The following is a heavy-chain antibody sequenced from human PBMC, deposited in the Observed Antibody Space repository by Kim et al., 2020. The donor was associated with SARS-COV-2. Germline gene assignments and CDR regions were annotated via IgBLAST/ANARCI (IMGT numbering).Heavy chain of an antibody. CDR3: ARDRGLWFGELASYYYGMDV. CDR1: GFTFSSYS. Sequence: GGSLRLSCAASGFTFSSYSMNWVRQAPGKGLEWVSSISSSSSYIYYADSVKGRFTISRDNAKNSLYLQMNSLRAEDTAVYYCARDRGLWFGELASYYYGMDVWGQGTTVTVS. V-gene: IGHV3-21*01. CDR2: ISSSSSYI. D-gene: IGHD3-10*01. J-gene: IGHJ6*02.